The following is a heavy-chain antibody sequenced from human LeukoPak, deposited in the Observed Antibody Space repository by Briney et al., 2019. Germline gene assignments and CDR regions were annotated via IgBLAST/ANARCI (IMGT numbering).Heavy chain of an antibody. CDR1: GFAVSSNY. Sequence: GGSLRLSCAATGFAVSSNYMSWVRQAPGKGLEWVSVIYSGGSTYYADSVKGRFTISRDNSKNTLYLQMNSLRAEDTAVYYCASSGIQRSYFEELLSSASDYWGQGTLVTVSS. J-gene: IGHJ4*02. D-gene: IGHD3-10*01. CDR2: IYSGGST. CDR3: ASSGIQRSYFEELLSSASDY. V-gene: IGHV3-53*01.